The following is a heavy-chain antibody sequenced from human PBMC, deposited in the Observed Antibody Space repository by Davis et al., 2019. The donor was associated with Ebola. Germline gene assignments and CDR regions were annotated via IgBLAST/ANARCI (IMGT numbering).Heavy chain of an antibody. Sequence: GESLKISCTDSVITFSSYAMTWVRQAPGKGLEWVSFIGGSRSHIYYADSVKGRFSISRDNAKNSLYLQMNSLRAEDTAVYYCARDVYWGQGILVTVSS. CDR3: ARDVY. J-gene: IGHJ4*02. V-gene: IGHV3-21*01. CDR1: VITFSSYA. CDR2: IGGSRSHI.